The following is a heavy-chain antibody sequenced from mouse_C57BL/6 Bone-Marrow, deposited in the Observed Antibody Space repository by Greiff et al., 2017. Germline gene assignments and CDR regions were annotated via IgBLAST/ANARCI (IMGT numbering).Heavy chain of an antibody. D-gene: IGHD1-1*01. J-gene: IGHJ2*01. Sequence: EVKLVESGGGLVKPGGSLKLSCAASGFTFSDYGMPWVRQAPETGLEWVAYISSGSSTIYYADTVKGRFTLARDNAKNTLFLQMTSLRSEDTAMYYCAREYYYGSSCFDYWGQGTTLTVSS. CDR2: ISSGSSTI. V-gene: IGHV5-17*01. CDR1: GFTFSDYG. CDR3: AREYYYGSSCFDY.